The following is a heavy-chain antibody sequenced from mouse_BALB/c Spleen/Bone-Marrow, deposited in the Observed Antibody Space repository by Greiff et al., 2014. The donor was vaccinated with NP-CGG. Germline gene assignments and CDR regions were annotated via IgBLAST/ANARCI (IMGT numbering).Heavy chain of an antibody. CDR1: GYTFTSYV. Sequence: EVKLMESGPELVKPGASVKMSCKASGYTFTSYVMHWVKQKPGQGLEWIGYINPYNDGTKYNEKFKGKATLTSDKSSSTAYMELSSLTSEDSAVYCCARRQFITMAAWFAYWGQGTLVTVSA. V-gene: IGHV1-14*01. D-gene: IGHD1-2*01. J-gene: IGHJ3*01. CDR3: ARRQFITMAAWFAY. CDR2: INPYNDGT.